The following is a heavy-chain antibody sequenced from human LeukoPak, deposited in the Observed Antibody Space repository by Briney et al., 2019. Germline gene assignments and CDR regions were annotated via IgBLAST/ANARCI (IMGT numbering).Heavy chain of an antibody. V-gene: IGHV3-23*01. CDR1: GFTFSSYA. CDR2: ISGSGGSPI. CDR3: VRDNPRCCGVIPANIDDF. Sequence: PGGSLRLSCAASGFTFSSYAMSWVRQAPGKGLEWVSAISGSGGSPIYYADSVRGRFTISRDNAKSSLYLQMNSLRAEDTALYYCVRDNPRCCGVIPANIDDFWGQGTLVTVSS. J-gene: IGHJ4*02. D-gene: IGHD2-21*01.